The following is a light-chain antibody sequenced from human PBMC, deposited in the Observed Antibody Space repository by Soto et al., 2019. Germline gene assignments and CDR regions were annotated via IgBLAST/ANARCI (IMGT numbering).Light chain of an antibody. V-gene: IGLV2-14*01. CDR3: SSHSSSSTLVV. CDR1: SSDVGGYNY. Sequence: QSALTQPASVSGSPGQSITISCTGTSSDVGGYNYVSWYQQHPGKAPQLMIYDVSNRPSGVSNRFSGSKSGNTASLTISGLQAEDEADYYCSSHSSSSTLVVFGGGTTLTVL. J-gene: IGLJ2*01. CDR2: DVS.